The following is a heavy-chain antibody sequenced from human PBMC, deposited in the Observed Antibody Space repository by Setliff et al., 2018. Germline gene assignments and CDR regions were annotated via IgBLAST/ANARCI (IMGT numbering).Heavy chain of an antibody. CDR3: ATTGTYRYFDY. J-gene: IGHJ4*02. CDR2: VYYSGTT. Sequence: SETLSLTCTVSDGSLSTYYWSWIRQPPGKGLEFIGYVYYSGTTYSNPSLKSRVTMSVDTSKNQFSLRLNSVTASDTAVYYCATTGTYRYFDYWGQGTLVTVSS. CDR1: DGSLSTYY. D-gene: IGHD1-1*01. V-gene: IGHV4-59*04.